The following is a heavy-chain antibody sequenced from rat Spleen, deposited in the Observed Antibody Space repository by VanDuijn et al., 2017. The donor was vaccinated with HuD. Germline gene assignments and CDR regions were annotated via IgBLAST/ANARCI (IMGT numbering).Heavy chain of an antibody. Sequence: EVQLVESGGGLVQPGGSLKLSCVASGFTFNNYWMTWIRQAPGKGLEWVASITNASGRTYYPDSVKGRFTISRDTAQNTLYLQMNSLRSEETATYYCASTFYYSLYVMDAWGQGASVTVSS. CDR3: ASTFYYSLYVMDA. D-gene: IGHD1-1*01. CDR2: ITNASGRT. V-gene: IGHV5-31*01. CDR1: GFTFNNYW. J-gene: IGHJ4*01.